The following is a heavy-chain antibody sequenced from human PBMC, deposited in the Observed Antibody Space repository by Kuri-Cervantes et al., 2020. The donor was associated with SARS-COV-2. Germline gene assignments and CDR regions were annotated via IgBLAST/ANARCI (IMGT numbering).Heavy chain of an antibody. CDR2: IWYDGSNK. V-gene: IGHV3-33*01. CDR3: ARGFRGGSCPIMDDY. Sequence: GESLKISCAASGFTFSSYGMHWVRQAPGKGLEWVAVIWYDGSNKYYADSVKGRFTISRDNSKNTLYLQMNSLRAEDTAVYYCARGFRGGSCPIMDDYWGQGTLVTVSS. CDR1: GFTFSSYG. D-gene: IGHD2-15*01. J-gene: IGHJ4*02.